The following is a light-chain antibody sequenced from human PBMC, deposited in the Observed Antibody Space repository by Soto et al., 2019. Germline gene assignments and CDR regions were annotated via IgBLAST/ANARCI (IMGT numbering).Light chain of an antibody. J-gene: IGLJ2*01. CDR3: SSYAGSNNVV. CDR2: STS. Sequence: QAVVTQEPSLTVSPGGTVTLTCASSTGAVTSGYYPNWFQQKPGQAPRALIYSTSNKHSWTPARFSGSKSGNTASLTVSGLQAEDEADFYCSSYAGSNNVVFGGGTKVTVL. CDR1: TGAVTSGYY. V-gene: IGLV7-43*01.